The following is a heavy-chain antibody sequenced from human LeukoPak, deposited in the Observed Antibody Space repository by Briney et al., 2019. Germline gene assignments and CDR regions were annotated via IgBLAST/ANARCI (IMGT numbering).Heavy chain of an antibody. CDR2: ISYDGSNK. CDR1: GFTFSSYG. Sequence: GGSLRLSCAASGFTFSSYGLRCVRQAPGKGLEWVAVISYDGSNKYYADSVKGRFTISRDNSKNTLYLQMNSLRAEDTAVYYCAKDGIRWDLKRGVDHWGQGTLVNVS. D-gene: IGHD1-26*01. J-gene: IGHJ4*02. CDR3: AKDGIRWDLKRGVDH. V-gene: IGHV3-30*18.